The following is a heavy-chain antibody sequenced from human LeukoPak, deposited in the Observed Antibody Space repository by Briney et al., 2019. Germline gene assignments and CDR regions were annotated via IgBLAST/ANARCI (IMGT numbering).Heavy chain of an antibody. CDR1: GFTFSSYD. D-gene: IGHD6-19*01. Sequence: GGSLRLSCAASGFTFSSYDMHWVRQATGKGLEWVSAIGTAGDTYYPGSVKGRFTISRENAKDSLYLQMNSLRAGDTAVYYCAKDKGSSGWLDYWGQGTLVTVSS. V-gene: IGHV3-13*01. CDR3: AKDKGSSGWLDY. J-gene: IGHJ4*02. CDR2: IGTAGDT.